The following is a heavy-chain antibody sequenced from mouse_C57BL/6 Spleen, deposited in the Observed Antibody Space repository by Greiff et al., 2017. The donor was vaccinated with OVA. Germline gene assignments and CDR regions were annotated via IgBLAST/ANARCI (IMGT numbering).Heavy chain of an antibody. V-gene: IGHV5-9*01. CDR2: ISGGGGNT. D-gene: IGHD2-4*01. CDR3: ARHPYYDYDVGFAY. Sequence: EVQLVESGGGLVKPGGSLKLSCAASGFTFSSYTMSWVRQTPEKRLEWVATISGGGGNTYYPDSVKGRFTISRDNAKNTLYLQMSSLRSEDTALYYCARHPYYDYDVGFAYWGQGTLVTVSA. J-gene: IGHJ3*01. CDR1: GFTFSSYT.